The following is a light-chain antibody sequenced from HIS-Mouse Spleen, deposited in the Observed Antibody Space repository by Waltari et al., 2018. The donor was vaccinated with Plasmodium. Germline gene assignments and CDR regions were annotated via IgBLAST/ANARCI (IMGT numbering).Light chain of an antibody. CDR3: YSTDSSGNHRV. CDR2: EDS. J-gene: IGLJ3*02. CDR1: ALPKKY. V-gene: IGLV3-10*01. Sequence: SYELTQPPSVSVSPGQTARITCSGDALPKKYAYWYQQKSGQAPVLVIYEDSKRPSGIPGRVSGASSGTMATLTISGAKVEDEADYYCYSTDSSGNHRVFGGGTKLTVL.